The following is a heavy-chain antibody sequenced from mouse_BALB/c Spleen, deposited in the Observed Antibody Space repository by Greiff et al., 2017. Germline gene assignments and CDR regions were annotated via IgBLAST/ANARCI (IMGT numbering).Heavy chain of an antibody. V-gene: IGHV14-1*02. CDR1: GFNIKDYY. CDR2: IDPENGNT. J-gene: IGHJ3*01. D-gene: IGHD2-4*01. Sequence: VQLKESGAELVRPGALVKLSCKASGFNIKDYYMHWVKQRPEQGLEWIGWIDPENGNTIYDPKFQGKASITADTSSNTAYLQRSSLTSEDTAVYYCARSDYDWFAYWGQGTLVTVSA. CDR3: ARSDYDWFAY.